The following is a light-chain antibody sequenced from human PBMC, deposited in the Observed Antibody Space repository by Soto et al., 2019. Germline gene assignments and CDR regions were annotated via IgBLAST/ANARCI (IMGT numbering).Light chain of an antibody. Sequence: DIQMTQTPSTLSASVGDRVTITCRASQSLNNYLAWYQQKPGKAPKLLIFRASSLESGVSSRFSGSGSGTEFTLTITSLQPDDFATYYCKQYKSYSTLGQGTKVDI. CDR3: KQYKSYST. CDR2: RAS. J-gene: IGKJ1*01. V-gene: IGKV1-5*03. CDR1: QSLNNY.